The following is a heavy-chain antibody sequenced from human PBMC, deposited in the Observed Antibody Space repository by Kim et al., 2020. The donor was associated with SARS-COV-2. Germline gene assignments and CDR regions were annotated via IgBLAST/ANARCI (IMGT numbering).Heavy chain of an antibody. CDR3: AKDSCSSTSCYDDY. D-gene: IGHD2-2*01. J-gene: IGHJ4*02. CDR2: ISYDGSNK. CDR1: GFTFSSYG. Sequence: GGSLRLSCAASGFTFSSYGMHWVRQAPGKGLEWVAVISYDGSNKYYADSVKGRFTISRDNSKNTLYLQMNSLRAEDTAVYYCAKDSCSSTSCYDDYWGQGTLVTVSS. V-gene: IGHV3-30*18.